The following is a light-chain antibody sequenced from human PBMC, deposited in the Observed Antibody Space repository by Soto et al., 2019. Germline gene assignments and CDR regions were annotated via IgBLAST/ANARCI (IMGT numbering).Light chain of an antibody. CDR2: GNS. CDR1: SSNIGAGYD. Sequence: QSVLTQPPSVSGAPGQRVTISCTGSSSNIGAGYDVHWYQQLPGTAPKLLIYGNSNRPSGVPDRFSGSKSGTSASLAITGLQAVDEDDYYCQSYDSSLSGPYVVLGGGTKLTVL. J-gene: IGLJ2*01. V-gene: IGLV1-40*01. CDR3: QSYDSSLSGPYVV.